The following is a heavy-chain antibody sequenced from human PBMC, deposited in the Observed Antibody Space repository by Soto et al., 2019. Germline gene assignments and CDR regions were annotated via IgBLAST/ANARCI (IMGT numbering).Heavy chain of an antibody. CDR3: ARHRTSIVVVPAARRDYYYGMDV. V-gene: IGHV5-51*01. J-gene: IGHJ6*02. D-gene: IGHD2-2*01. CDR1: GYSFTSYW. Sequence: GESLKISCKGSGYSFTSYWIGWVRQMPGEGLEWMGIIYPGDSDTRYSPSFQGQVTISADKSISTAYLQWSSLKASDTAMYYCARHRTSIVVVPAARRDYYYGMDVWGQGTTVTVSS. CDR2: IYPGDSDT.